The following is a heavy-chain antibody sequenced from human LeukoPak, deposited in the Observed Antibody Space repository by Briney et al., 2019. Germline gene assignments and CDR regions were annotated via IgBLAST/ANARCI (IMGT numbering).Heavy chain of an antibody. Sequence: GGSLRLSCAASGFTFSDYYMSWIRQAPGEGLEWVSYISSSGSTIYYADSVKGRFTISRDNAKNSLYLQMNSLRAEDTAVYYCARDRGYCSGGSCYGHMDVWGKGTTVTISS. D-gene: IGHD2-15*01. CDR2: ISSSGSTI. V-gene: IGHV3-11*01. J-gene: IGHJ6*03. CDR1: GFTFSDYY. CDR3: ARDRGYCSGGSCYGHMDV.